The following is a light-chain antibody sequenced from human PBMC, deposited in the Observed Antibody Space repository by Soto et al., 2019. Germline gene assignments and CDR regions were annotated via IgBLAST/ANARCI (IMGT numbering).Light chain of an antibody. CDR3: QHSYSTPPT. CDR2: GAS. Sequence: EIVMTQSPATLSVSPGGRVALSCRASQSVGSALSWYQQKPGQAPRLLIYGASTRATGIPARFSGSGSGTDFTLAISSLQAEDVAVYYCQHSYSTPPTFGQGTKVDIK. V-gene: IGKV3-15*01. CDR1: QSVGSA. J-gene: IGKJ1*01.